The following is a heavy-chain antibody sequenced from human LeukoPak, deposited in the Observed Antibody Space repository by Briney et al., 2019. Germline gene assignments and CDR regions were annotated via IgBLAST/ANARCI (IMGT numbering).Heavy chain of an antibody. CDR2: IWYDGSNK. J-gene: IGHJ3*02. CDR1: GFTFSSYG. D-gene: IGHD3-16*01. V-gene: IGHV3-33*01. Sequence: GGSLRLSCAASGFTFSSYGMHWVRQAPGKGLEWVAVIWYDGSNKYYADSVKGRFTISRDNSKNTLYLQMSSLRAEDTAVYYCARGGTDHDAFDIWGQGTMVTVSS. CDR3: ARGGTDHDAFDI.